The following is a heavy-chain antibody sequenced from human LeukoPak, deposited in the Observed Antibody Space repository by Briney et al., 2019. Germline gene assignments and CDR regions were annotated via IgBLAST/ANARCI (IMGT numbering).Heavy chain of an antibody. CDR1: GASIRHYY. J-gene: IGHJ4*02. D-gene: IGHD1-20*01. Sequence: PSETLSLTCTVSGASIRHYYWSWLRQPPGKGLEWIGNLYHSGSPNYNPSLKSRVTISIDTAKNQFSLRLRSVTAADTAVYYCATLTGTTYPYYFDFWGQATLATVSS. CDR3: ATLTGTTYPYYFDF. CDR2: LYHSGSP. V-gene: IGHV4-59*01.